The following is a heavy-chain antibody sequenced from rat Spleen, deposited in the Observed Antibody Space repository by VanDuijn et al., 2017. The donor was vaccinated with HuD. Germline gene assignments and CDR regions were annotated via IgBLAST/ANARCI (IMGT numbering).Heavy chain of an antibody. J-gene: IGHJ2*01. CDR1: GFTFSDYY. CDR2: ISHEGSNT. CDR3: ARPPVYYGYDSDFFDY. D-gene: IGHD1-7*01. Sequence: EGRLVESGGGLVQPGRSLTLSCAASGFTFSDYYMAWVRQAPKKGLEWVASISHEGSNTYYGDSVKGRFTISRDNANSTLFLQMNSLRSEDTATYHCARPPVYYGYDSDFFDYWGQGVMVTVSS. V-gene: IGHV5-22*01.